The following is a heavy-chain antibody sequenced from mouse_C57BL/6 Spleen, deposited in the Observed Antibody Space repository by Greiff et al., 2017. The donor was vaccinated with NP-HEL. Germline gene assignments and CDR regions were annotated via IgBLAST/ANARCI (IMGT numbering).Heavy chain of an antibody. CDR3: ATYGSSSFAY. CDR2: ISSGSSTI. D-gene: IGHD1-1*01. V-gene: IGHV5-17*01. J-gene: IGHJ3*01. CDR1: GFTFSDYG. Sequence: EVQRVESGGGLVKPGGSLKLSCAASGFTFSDYGMHWVRQAPEEGLEWVAYISSGSSTIYYADTVKGRFTISRDNAKNTLFLQMTSLRSEDTAMYYCATYGSSSFAYWGQGTLVTVSA.